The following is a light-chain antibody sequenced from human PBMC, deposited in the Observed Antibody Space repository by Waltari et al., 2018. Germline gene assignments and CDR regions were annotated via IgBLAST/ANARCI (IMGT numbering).Light chain of an antibody. Sequence: EIVLTQSPGTLSLSPGGRATLSCRASQSVGSSYLAWYQQKPGQAPRLLIYGASSRATGIPDRFSGSGAGTDFTLTISRLEPEDFAVYYCQQYGNSLWTFGQGTKVEIK. V-gene: IGKV3-20*01. CDR1: QSVGSSY. CDR2: GAS. J-gene: IGKJ1*01. CDR3: QQYGNSLWT.